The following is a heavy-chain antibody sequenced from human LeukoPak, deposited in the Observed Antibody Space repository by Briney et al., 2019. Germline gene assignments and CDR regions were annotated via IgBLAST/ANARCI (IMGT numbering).Heavy chain of an antibody. CDR2: ISDSGDDT. D-gene: IGHD3-16*01. CDR3: AKAVSGDDAFDI. Sequence: PGGSLRLSCTGSGFTFSNYVMSWVRQAPGKRLEWVSGISDSGDDTDYADSVKGRFTISRDNSKNTLYLQMNSLRAEDTAVYYCAKAVSGDDAFDIWGQGTMVTVSS. CDR1: GFTFSNYV. J-gene: IGHJ3*02. V-gene: IGHV3-23*01.